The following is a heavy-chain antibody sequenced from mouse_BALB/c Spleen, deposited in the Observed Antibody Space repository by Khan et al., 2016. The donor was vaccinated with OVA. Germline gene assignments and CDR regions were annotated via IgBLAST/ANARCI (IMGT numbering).Heavy chain of an antibody. V-gene: IGHV1-7*01. CDR1: GYTFTTYW. J-gene: IGHJ2*01. CDR3: ARDRIDY. Sequence: VQLQESGAELAKPGASVQMSCKASGYTFTTYWMHWVKQRPGQGLEWIGYINPTSDYTDYNEKFKDKATLSADKSSSTAYMQLSSLTSEDSAVYYCARDRIDYWGQGTTLTVSS. CDR2: INPTSDYT.